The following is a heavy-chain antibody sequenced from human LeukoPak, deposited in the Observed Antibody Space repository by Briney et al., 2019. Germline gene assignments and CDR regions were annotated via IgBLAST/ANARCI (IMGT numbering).Heavy chain of an antibody. CDR1: GGSISSYY. D-gene: IGHD5-18*01. CDR3: ARFRTAMVTDY. J-gene: IGHJ4*02. V-gene: IGHV4-34*01. Sequence: SETLSLTCTVSGGSISSYYWSWIRQPPGKGLEWIGEINHSGSTNYNPSLKSRVTISVDTSKNQFSLKLSSVTAADTAVYYCARFRTAMVTDYWGQGTLVTVSS. CDR2: INHSGST.